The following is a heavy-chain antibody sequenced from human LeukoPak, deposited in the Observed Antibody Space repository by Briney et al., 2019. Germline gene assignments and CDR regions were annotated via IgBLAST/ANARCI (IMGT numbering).Heavy chain of an antibody. Sequence: ASVKVSCKASGYTFTSNPMYWVRQAPGQRLEWMGWINVGNGNTKYSQKFQGRVTITRDTSASTAYMELSSLRSEDTAVYYCARDGTPLFYDFWSGYSHGWFDPWGQGTLVTVSS. CDR3: ARDGTPLFYDFWSGYSHGWFDP. CDR1: GYTFTSNP. CDR2: INVGNGNT. V-gene: IGHV1-3*01. D-gene: IGHD3-3*01. J-gene: IGHJ5*02.